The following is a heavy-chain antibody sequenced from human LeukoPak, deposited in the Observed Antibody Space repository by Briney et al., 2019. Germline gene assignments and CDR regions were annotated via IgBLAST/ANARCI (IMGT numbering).Heavy chain of an antibody. CDR3: ASPLTQQLVQAHDAFDI. V-gene: IGHV5-10-1*01. CDR2: IDPSDSYT. J-gene: IGHJ3*02. Sequence: NPGESLKISCKGSGYSFTSYWISWVRQMPGKGLEWMGRIDPSDSYTNYSPSFQGHVTISADKSISTAYLQWSSLKASDTAMYYCASPLTQQLVQAHDAFDIWGQGTMVTVSS. D-gene: IGHD6-13*01. CDR1: GYSFTSYW.